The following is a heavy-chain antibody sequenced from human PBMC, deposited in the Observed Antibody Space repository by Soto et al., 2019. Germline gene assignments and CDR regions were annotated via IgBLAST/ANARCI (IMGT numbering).Heavy chain of an antibody. J-gene: IGHJ4*02. CDR2: IYYSEST. D-gene: IGHD2-8*01. V-gene: IGHV4-31*03. Sequence: PSETLSLTCTVSGGSISSGGYYWSWIRQHPGKGLEWIGYIYYSESTYYNPSLKSRVTISVDTSKNQFSLKLSSVTAAGTAVYYCARAHIKVGYCTNGVCYTDHYFDYWGQGTLVTVSS. CDR1: GGSISSGGYY. CDR3: ARAHIKVGYCTNGVCYTDHYFDY.